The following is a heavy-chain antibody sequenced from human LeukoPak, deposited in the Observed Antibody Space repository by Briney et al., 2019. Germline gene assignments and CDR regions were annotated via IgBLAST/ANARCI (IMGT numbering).Heavy chain of an antibody. V-gene: IGHV3-30*02. Sequence: GGSLRLSCAASGFTFSSYGMHWVRQAPGKGLEWVAFIRYDGSNKYYADFVKGRFTISRDNSKNTLYLQMNSLRAEDTAVYYCARGYCSGARCYGLVAFDIWGQGTMVTVSS. J-gene: IGHJ3*02. D-gene: IGHD2-15*01. CDR2: IRYDGSNK. CDR3: ARGYCSGARCYGLVAFDI. CDR1: GFTFSSYG.